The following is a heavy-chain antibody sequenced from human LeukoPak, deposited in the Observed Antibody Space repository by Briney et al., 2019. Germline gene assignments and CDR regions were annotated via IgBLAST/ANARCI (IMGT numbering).Heavy chain of an antibody. D-gene: IGHD2-2*01. CDR1: GGTFSSYA. Sequence: SVKVSCKASGGTFSSYAISWVRQAPGQGLEWMGGIIPILGTANYAQKFQGRVTITTDESTSTAYMELSSLRSEDTAVYYCARDKEICSSTSCYSNDYWGQGTLVTVSS. CDR3: ARDKEICSSTSCYSNDY. V-gene: IGHV1-69*05. CDR2: IIPILGTA. J-gene: IGHJ4*02.